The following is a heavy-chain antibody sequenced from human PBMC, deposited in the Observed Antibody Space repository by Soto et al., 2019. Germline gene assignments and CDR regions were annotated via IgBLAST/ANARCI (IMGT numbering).Heavy chain of an antibody. V-gene: IGHV3-48*02. CDR2: ISSSGGAI. CDR1: GFIFSDYT. D-gene: IGHD6-13*01. CDR3: ARDHGGSTWFVGVYYFFGMDV. Sequence: GGSLRLSCAASGFIFSDYTMTWVRQAPGRGLEFVSHISSSGGAIFYAESVKGRFTVSRDNAKNSLYLQMNSLRDEDTAVYFCARDHGGSTWFVGVYYFFGMDVWGQGTAVTVSS. J-gene: IGHJ6*02.